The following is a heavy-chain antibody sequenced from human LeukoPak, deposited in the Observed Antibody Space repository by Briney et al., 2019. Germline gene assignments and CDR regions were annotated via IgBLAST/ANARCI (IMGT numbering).Heavy chain of an antibody. CDR1: GFTFSSYS. V-gene: IGHV3-21*01. CDR2: ISSSSSYI. Sequence: TGGSLRLSCAASGFTFSSYSMNWVRQAPGKGLEWVSSISSSSSYIYYADSVKGRFTISRDNAKNSLYLQMNSLRAEDTAVYYCASTPRTMVRGVLSDYWGQGTLVTVSS. J-gene: IGHJ4*02. CDR3: ASTPRTMVRGVLSDY. D-gene: IGHD3-10*01.